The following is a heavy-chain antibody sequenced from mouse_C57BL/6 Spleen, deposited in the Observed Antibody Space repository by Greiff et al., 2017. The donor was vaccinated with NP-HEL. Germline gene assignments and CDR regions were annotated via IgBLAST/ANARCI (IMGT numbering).Heavy chain of an antibody. J-gene: IGHJ4*01. CDR2: IDPETGGT. CDR3: TRSTTVVYAMDY. D-gene: IGHD1-1*01. V-gene: IGHV1-15*01. Sequence: VQLQQSGAELVRPGASVTLSCKASGYTFTDYEMHWVKQTPVHGLEWIGAIDPETGGTAYNQKFKGKAILTADKSSSTAYMALRSLTSEDSAVYYCTRSTTVVYAMDYWGQGTSVTVSS. CDR1: GYTFTDYE.